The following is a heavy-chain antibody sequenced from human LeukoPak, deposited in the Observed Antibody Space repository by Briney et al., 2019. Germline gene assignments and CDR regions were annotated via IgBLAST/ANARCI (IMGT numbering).Heavy chain of an antibody. Sequence: PGRSLRLSCAASGFTFSSYGMHWVRQAPGKGLEWVAVIWYGGSNKYYADSVKGRFTISRDNSKNTLYLQMNSLRAEDTAVYYCAKDGYYGSGSYYHFDYWGQGTLVTVSS. J-gene: IGHJ4*02. CDR3: AKDGYYGSGSYYHFDY. D-gene: IGHD3-10*01. CDR1: GFTFSSYG. V-gene: IGHV3-30*18. CDR2: IWYGGSNK.